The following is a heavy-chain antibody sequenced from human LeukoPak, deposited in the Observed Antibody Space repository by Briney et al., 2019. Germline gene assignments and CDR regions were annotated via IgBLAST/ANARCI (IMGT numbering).Heavy chain of an antibody. J-gene: IGHJ4*02. V-gene: IGHV1-69*04. CDR2: VIHILGIA. CDR3: ARSRYYYVSSGYYFDY. Sequence: GAAVQVPCKAPGGSFISYAISWVRQPPPQEREWMGRVIHILGIANYEPKLQGRVTITADKSTSTAYMELSSLRPDDTAVYYCARSRYYYVSSGYYFDYWGQGTLVTVSS. CDR1: GGSFISYA. D-gene: IGHD3-22*01.